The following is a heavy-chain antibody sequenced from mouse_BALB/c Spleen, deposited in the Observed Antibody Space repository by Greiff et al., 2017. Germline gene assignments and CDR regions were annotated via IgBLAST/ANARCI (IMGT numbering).Heavy chain of an antibody. CDR1: GYNFTDYY. D-gene: IGHD1-1*01. J-gene: IGHJ2*01. V-gene: IGHV1-77*01. Sequence: QVQLQQSGAELARPGASVKLSCKASGYNFTDYYINWVKQRTGQGLEWIGEIYPGSGNTYYNEKFKGKATLTADKSSSTAYMQLSSLTSEDSAVYFCARRTTVVARDYYFDDWGQGTTLTVSS. CDR2: IYPGSGNT. CDR3: ARRTTVVARDYYFDD.